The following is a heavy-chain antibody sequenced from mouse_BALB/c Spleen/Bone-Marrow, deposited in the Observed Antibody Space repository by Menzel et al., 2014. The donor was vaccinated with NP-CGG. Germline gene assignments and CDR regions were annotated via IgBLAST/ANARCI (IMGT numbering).Heavy chain of an antibody. J-gene: IGHJ4*01. D-gene: IGHD2-14*01. V-gene: IGHV3-8*02. CDR1: GDSITSGY. CDR2: ISHSGST. CDR3: ARAGYRYDVGYAMDY. Sequence: VQLKESRPSLVKPSQTLSLACSVTGDSITSGYWNWIRKFPGNKLEYMGYISHSGSTYYNPSLKSRISITRDTSKNQYYLQLNSVTTEDTATYYCARAGYRYDVGYAMDYWGQGTSVTVSS.